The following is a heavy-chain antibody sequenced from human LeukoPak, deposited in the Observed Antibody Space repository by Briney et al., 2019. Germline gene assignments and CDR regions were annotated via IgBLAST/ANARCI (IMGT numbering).Heavy chain of an antibody. Sequence: PGGSLRLSCAASGFTFSSYEMNWVRQAPGKGLEWVSYISSSGSTIYYADSVKGRFTISRDNAKNSLYLQMNSLRAEDTAVYYCARDLVIAVAGAFDYWGQGTLVTVSS. CDR1: GFTFSSYE. V-gene: IGHV3-48*03. CDR3: ARDLVIAVAGAFDY. CDR2: ISSSGSTI. J-gene: IGHJ4*02. D-gene: IGHD6-19*01.